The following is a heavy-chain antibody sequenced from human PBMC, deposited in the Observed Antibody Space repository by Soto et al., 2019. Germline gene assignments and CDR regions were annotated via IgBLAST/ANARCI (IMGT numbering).Heavy chain of an antibody. CDR1: GGSISSGDYY. CDR2: IYDRGST. Sequence: QVQLQESGPGLVKPSRTLSLTCTVSGGSISSGDYYWSWIRQSPGKGLEWIGHIYDRGSTYSNPSLNSRVFILVDTSKNQFSLNLNSVTAADTAVYYCARGLSGDKVDYWGRGTLVTVSS. CDR3: ARGLSGDKVDY. D-gene: IGHD7-27*01. V-gene: IGHV4-30-4*01. J-gene: IGHJ4*02.